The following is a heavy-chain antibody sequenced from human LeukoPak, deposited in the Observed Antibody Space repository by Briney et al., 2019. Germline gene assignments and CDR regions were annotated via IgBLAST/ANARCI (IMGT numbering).Heavy chain of an antibody. CDR2: ISSTGTTI. Sequence: GGSLRLSCAASGFTFSDYYMSWIRQAPGKGLEWVSYISSTGTTIYYADSVKGRFTISRDNAKNSLYLQMNSLRAGDTAVYYCARARGWYSPEGFDYWGQGTLVTVSS. D-gene: IGHD6-19*01. CDR1: GFTFSDYY. CDR3: ARARGWYSPEGFDY. V-gene: IGHV3-11*04. J-gene: IGHJ4*02.